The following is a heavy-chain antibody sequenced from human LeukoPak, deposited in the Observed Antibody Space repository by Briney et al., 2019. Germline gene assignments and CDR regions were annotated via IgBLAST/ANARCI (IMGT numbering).Heavy chain of an antibody. Sequence: SVKVSCKASGGTFSSYAISWVQQAPGQGLEWMGGIIPIFGTANYAQKFQGRVTITADKSTSTAYMELSSLRSEDTAVYYCARDTAYYYYYMDVWGKGTTVTVSS. CDR1: GGTFSSYA. J-gene: IGHJ6*03. CDR2: IIPIFGTA. CDR3: ARDTAYYYYYMDV. V-gene: IGHV1-69*06.